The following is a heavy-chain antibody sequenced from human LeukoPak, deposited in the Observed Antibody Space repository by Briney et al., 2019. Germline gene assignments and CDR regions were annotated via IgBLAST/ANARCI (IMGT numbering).Heavy chain of an antibody. CDR3: ARAVNDAFDI. Sequence: GGSLRLSCAASGFTFRDSYMGWIRQAPGKGLEWVSYISSSGSGTYYADPVKGRFTISRDNAKYSLYLQINSLRAEDTAVYYCARAVNDAFDIWGQGTMVTVSS. J-gene: IGHJ3*02. CDR2: ISSSGSGT. V-gene: IGHV3-11*04. CDR1: GFTFRDSY.